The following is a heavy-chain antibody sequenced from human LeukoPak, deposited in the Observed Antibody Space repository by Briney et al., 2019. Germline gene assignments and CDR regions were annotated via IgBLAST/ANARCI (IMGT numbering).Heavy chain of an antibody. CDR2: INSDGGST. CDR1: GFTFSSYW. Sequence: SGGSLRLSCAASGFTFSSYWMHWVRQAPGKGLVWVSRINSDGGSTSYADSVKGRFTISRDNAKNTLYLQMNSLRAEDTAVYYCARAGRGVRSYYFDYWGQGTLVTVSS. D-gene: IGHD3-10*01. J-gene: IGHJ4*02. CDR3: ARAGRGVRSYYFDY. V-gene: IGHV3-74*01.